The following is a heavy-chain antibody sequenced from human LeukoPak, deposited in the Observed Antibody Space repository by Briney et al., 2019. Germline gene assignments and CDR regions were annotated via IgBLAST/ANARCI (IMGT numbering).Heavy chain of an antibody. CDR1: GYSFTSYW. V-gene: IGHV5-51*01. D-gene: IGHD2-2*01. Sequence: GESLKISCKGSGYSFTSYWIGWVRQMPGKGLEWMVIIYPGDSDTRYSPSFQGQVTISADKSISTAYLQWSSLKASDTAMYYCARRGCSSTSCYSTEDAFDIWGQGTMVTVSS. CDR2: IYPGDSDT. CDR3: ARRGCSSTSCYSTEDAFDI. J-gene: IGHJ3*02.